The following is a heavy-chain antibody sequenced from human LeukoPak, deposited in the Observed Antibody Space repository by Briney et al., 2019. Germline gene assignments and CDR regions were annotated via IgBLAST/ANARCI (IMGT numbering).Heavy chain of an antibody. CDR3: ARTLSYYYDSSGRQYYYYYYGMDV. D-gene: IGHD3-22*01. V-gene: IGHV3-7*01. Sequence: GGSLRLSCAASGFTFISYWMGWVRQAPGKRPEWVANMNIDGSEKYYADSVKGRFTISRDNARNSVYLQMNSLRAEDTAVYYCARTLSYYYDSSGRQYYYYYYGMDVWGQGTTVTVSS. CDR1: GFTFISYW. CDR2: MNIDGSEK. J-gene: IGHJ6*02.